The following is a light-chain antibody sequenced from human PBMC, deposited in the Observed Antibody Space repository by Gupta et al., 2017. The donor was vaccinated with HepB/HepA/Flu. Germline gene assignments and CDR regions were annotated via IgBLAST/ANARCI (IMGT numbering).Light chain of an antibody. V-gene: IGKV3-11*01. CDR1: QNISSN. Sequence: EDVLTQSPATLSLSPGERATLSCRASQNISSNLDWYQQKPGQAPRLLIYDASNRATGIRARFSGSGCGTDFNLTISSREPEDFAVYYCQQRPNGHPSLTFGQGTRMEIK. J-gene: IGKJ5*01. CDR3: QQRPNGHPSLT. CDR2: DAS.